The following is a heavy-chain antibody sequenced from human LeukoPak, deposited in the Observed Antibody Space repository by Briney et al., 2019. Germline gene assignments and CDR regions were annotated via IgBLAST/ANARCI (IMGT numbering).Heavy chain of an antibody. J-gene: IGHJ4*02. Sequence: GGSLRLSCAASGFTFSSYAMSWVRQAPGKGLEWFSAISGSGGSTYYADSVKGRFTISRDNSKNTLYLQMNSLRAEDTAVYYCAKDGTYGGNSEYYFDYWGQGTLVTVSS. CDR2: ISGSGGST. V-gene: IGHV3-23*01. CDR1: GFTFSSYA. CDR3: AKDGTYGGNSEYYFDY. D-gene: IGHD4-23*01.